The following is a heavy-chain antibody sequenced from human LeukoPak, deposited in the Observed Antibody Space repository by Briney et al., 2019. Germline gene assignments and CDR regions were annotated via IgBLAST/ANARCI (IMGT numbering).Heavy chain of an antibody. CDR1: GFTFSSYA. Sequence: GGSLRLSCAASGFTFSSYAMHWVRQAPGKGLEWVAVISYDGSNKYYADSVKGRFTISRDNSKNTLYLQMNSLRAEDTAVYYCARDCHEWGYSGYESGHFDYWGQGTLVTVSS. CDR3: ARDCHEWGYSGYESGHFDY. J-gene: IGHJ4*02. V-gene: IGHV3-30*04. CDR2: ISYDGSNK. D-gene: IGHD5-12*01.